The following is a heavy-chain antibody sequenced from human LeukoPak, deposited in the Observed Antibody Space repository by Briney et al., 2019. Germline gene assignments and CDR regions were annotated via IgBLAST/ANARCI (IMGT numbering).Heavy chain of an antibody. CDR1: GYSFTAYY. V-gene: IGHV1-18*04. J-gene: IGHJ4*02. Sequence: GASVKVSCKASGYSFTAYYIHRVRQAPGQGLEWMGWISAYNGNTNYAQKLQGRVTMTTDTSTSTAYMELRSLRSDDTAVYYCARGKKIYGKWGQGTLVTVSS. CDR2: ISAYNGNT. CDR3: ARGKKIYGK. D-gene: IGHD4-17*01.